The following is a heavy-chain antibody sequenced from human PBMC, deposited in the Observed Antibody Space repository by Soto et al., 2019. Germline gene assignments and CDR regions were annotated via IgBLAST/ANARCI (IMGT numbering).Heavy chain of an antibody. Sequence: PGRSLRLSCAASGFILTNYAMNLVRQAPGKGLEWVSVIGGRGNSAYYADSVQGRFTISRDNSKNTLSLQMSSLTADDTPIYYCVREGRGSFDFWRRGTMVTVPS. CDR1: GFILTNYA. CDR2: IGGRGNSA. CDR3: VREGRGSFDF. V-gene: IGHV3-23*01. D-gene: IGHD5-12*01. J-gene: IGHJ3*01.